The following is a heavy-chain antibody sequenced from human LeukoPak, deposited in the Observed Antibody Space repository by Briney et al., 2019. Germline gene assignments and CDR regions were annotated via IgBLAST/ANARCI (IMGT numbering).Heavy chain of an antibody. V-gene: IGHV1-46*01. J-gene: IGHJ4*02. CDR1: GYTFTSYY. Sequence: ASVKVSCKASGYTFTSYYMHWVRQAPGQGLEWMGIINPSGGSTSYAQKFQGRVTMTRDTSISTVYMELSRLTSDDTAVYYCARDFMGSYEYWGQGTLVTVSS. CDR3: ARDFMGSYEY. CDR2: INPSGGST. D-gene: IGHD3-10*01.